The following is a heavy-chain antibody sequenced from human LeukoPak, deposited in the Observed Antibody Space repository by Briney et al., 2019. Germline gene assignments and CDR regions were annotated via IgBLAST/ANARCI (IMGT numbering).Heavy chain of an antibody. CDR1: GYTLTELS. J-gene: IGHJ4*02. CDR2: FDPEDGET. CDR3: ATGPNYDFWSGYYPLDY. Sequence: ASVKVSCKVSGYTLTELSMHWVLQAPGNGLEWMGGFDPEDGETICAQKFQGRVTMTEDTSTDTAYMELSSLRSEDTAVYYCATGPNYDFWSGYYPLDYWGQGTLVTVSS. D-gene: IGHD3-3*01. V-gene: IGHV1-24*01.